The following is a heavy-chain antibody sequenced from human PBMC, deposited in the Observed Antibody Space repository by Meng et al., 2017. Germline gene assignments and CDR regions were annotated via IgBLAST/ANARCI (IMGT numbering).Heavy chain of an antibody. V-gene: IGHV4-34*01. CDR1: GGSFSGYY. CDR3: ARGRYFDWLSYRYYFDY. CDR2: INHSGST. J-gene: IGHJ4*02. Sequence: QVLLQSGGAGLLNPSGTLSLSCAVDGGSFSGYYWSWIRQPPGKGLEWIGEINHSGSTNYNPSLKSRVTISVDTSKNQFSLKLSSVTAADTAVYYCARGRYFDWLSYRYYFDYWGQGTLVTVSS. D-gene: IGHD3-9*01.